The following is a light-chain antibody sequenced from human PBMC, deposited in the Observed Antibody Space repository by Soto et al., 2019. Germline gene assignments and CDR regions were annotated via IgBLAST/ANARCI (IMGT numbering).Light chain of an antibody. J-gene: IGKJ3*01. CDR3: QQLNSDPFT. V-gene: IGKV1-9*01. CDR1: QGISSY. CDR2: AAS. Sequence: DIQLTQSPSFLSASVGDRVTITCRASQGISSYLAWYQQKPGKAPKVLIYAASTLQSGVPSRFSGSESGTEFTLTTSSPQPEDFATYYSQQLNSDPFTFGPGTKVDIK.